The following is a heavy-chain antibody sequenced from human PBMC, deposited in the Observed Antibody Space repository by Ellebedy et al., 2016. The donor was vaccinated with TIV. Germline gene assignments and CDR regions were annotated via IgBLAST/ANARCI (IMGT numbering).Heavy chain of an antibody. J-gene: IGHJ5*02. CDR1: GFTVSSNY. CDR3: AVGRPNYGDFPS. D-gene: IGHD4-17*01. V-gene: IGHV3-53*01. CDR2: FYAGGTT. Sequence: GGSLRLSXAVSGFTVSSNYMSWVRQAPGRGLEWVSVFYAGGTTAYVASVKGRFSISRDTSKNTLFLQMNSLRADDTAIYYCAVGRPNYGDFPSWGQGTLVTVSS.